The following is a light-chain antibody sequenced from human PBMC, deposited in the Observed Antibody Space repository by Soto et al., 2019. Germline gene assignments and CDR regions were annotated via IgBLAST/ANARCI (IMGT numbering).Light chain of an antibody. Sequence: AIQMTQSPSSLSASVGDRVTITCRASQGIRSELGWYQQKPGKAPKLLIYTASTLQSGVPSRFSGSGSGTDFTLTISSLQPEDFATYYCIQDYNYPLTFGGGTRVEIK. CDR2: TAS. CDR1: QGIRSE. V-gene: IGKV1-6*01. CDR3: IQDYNYPLT. J-gene: IGKJ4*01.